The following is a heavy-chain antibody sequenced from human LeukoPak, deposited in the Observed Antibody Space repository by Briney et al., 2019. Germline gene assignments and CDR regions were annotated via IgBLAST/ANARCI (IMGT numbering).Heavy chain of an antibody. Sequence: GGSLRLSCAATGIIFNNVWMNWVRQAPGKGLEWVARIKSESDGGTTDYAAPVKGRFTISRDDSKNTLYLQMNSLKTDDTALYYCTTRRVDTGVVTGDFWGQGTLVTVSS. CDR3: TTRRVDTGVVTGDF. J-gene: IGHJ4*02. CDR1: GIIFNNVW. D-gene: IGHD2-21*02. CDR2: IKSESDGGTT. V-gene: IGHV3-15*07.